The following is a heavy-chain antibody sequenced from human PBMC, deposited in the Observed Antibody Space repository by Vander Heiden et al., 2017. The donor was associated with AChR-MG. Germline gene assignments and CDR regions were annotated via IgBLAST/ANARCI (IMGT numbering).Heavy chain of an antibody. Sequence: QVQLQESGPGLVKPSETLSLTCTVSGGSISSYYWSWIRQPPGKGLEWIGYIYYSGSTNYNPSLKSRVTISVDTSKNQFSLKLSSVTAADTAVYYCARDGGYYDSSNYFDYWGQGTLVTVSS. CDR1: GGSISSYY. CDR3: ARDGGYYDSSNYFDY. V-gene: IGHV4-59*01. J-gene: IGHJ4*02. D-gene: IGHD3-22*01. CDR2: IYYSGST.